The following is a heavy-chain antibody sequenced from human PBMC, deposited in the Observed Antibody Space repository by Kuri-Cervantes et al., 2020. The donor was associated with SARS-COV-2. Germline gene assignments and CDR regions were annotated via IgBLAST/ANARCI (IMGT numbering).Heavy chain of an antibody. V-gene: IGHV3-7*01. CDR3: ARGGILGYYYYYMDV. Sequence: GGSLRLSCAASGFTFSNYAMSWVRQAPGKGLEWVANIKQDGSEKYYVDSVKGRFTISRDNAKNSLYLQMNSLRAEDTAVYYCARGGILGYYYYYMDVWGKGTTVTVSS. J-gene: IGHJ6*03. CDR2: IKQDGSEK. CDR1: GFTFSNYA.